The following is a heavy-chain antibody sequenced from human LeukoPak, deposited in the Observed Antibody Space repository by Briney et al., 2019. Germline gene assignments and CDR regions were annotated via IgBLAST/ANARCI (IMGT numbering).Heavy chain of an antibody. CDR2: ISYDGSNK. D-gene: IGHD6-19*01. Sequence: PGRSLRLSCAASGFTFSSYSMHWVRQAPGKGLEWVAVISYDGSNKYYADSVKRRFTISRDNSKNTLYLQMNSLRAEDTAVYYCARVAYSSGWYDYWGQGTLVTVSS. CDR1: GFTFSSYS. CDR3: ARVAYSSGWYDY. J-gene: IGHJ4*02. V-gene: IGHV3-30-3*01.